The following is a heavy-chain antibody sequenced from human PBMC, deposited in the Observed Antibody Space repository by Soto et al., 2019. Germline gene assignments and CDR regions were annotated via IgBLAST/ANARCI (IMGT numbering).Heavy chain of an antibody. CDR3: ARNRGVGSTTVVDFDY. J-gene: IGHJ4*02. CDR1: GYTFTSYG. Sequence: QVQLVQSGAEVKKPGASVKVSCKASGYTFTSYGISWVRQAPGQGREWMGWISAYNGNTNYAQKLQSVVTMTTDTSKSTADMELRSLRSDDTAVYYCARNRGVGSTTVVDFDYWGQGTLVTVSS. CDR2: ISAYNGNT. V-gene: IGHV1-18*01. D-gene: IGHD4-17*01.